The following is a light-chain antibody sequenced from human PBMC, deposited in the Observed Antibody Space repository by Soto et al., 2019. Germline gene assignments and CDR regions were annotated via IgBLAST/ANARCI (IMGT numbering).Light chain of an antibody. Sequence: QSVLTQPASLSATPGEKVTISCSGRGSNIGRNYVSWYRQFPGTAPQLLIYDDNKRHSGVPDRMSGSRYGTSASLAIAGLQPGDEADYYCGTWDESLGAGVFGGGTKVNVL. J-gene: IGLJ2*01. CDR1: GSNIGRNY. CDR2: DDN. V-gene: IGLV1-51*01. CDR3: GTWDESLGAGV.